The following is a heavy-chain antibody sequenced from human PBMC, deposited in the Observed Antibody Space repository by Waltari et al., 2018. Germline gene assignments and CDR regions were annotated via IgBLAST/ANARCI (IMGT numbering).Heavy chain of an antibody. CDR2: IYYSGIT. V-gene: IGHV4-59*11. Sequence: QVQLQESGPGLVKPSEDLSLTCAVSGGAISSHYWSWIRQPPGKGLEWIGYIYYSGITNYNPSLKSRVTISVDTSKNQFSLKLSSVTAADTAVYYCARKAPGSTDAFDIWGQGTMVTVSS. CDR1: GGAISSHY. D-gene: IGHD2-15*01. J-gene: IGHJ3*02. CDR3: ARKAPGSTDAFDI.